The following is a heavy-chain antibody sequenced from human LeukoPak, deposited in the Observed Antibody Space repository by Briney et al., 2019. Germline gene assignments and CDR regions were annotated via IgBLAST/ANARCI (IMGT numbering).Heavy chain of an antibody. V-gene: IGHV1-8*01. Sequence: ASVKVSCKASGYTFTSYDINWVRQATGQGLEWIGWMNPNSGNTGYAQKFQGRVTMTRNTSISTAYMELSSLRSEDTAVYYCARGFKYYDFWSGYYNPYYYYGMDVWGQGTTVTVSS. J-gene: IGHJ6*02. D-gene: IGHD3-3*01. CDR1: GYTFTSYD. CDR3: ARGFKYYDFWSGYYNPYYYYGMDV. CDR2: MNPNSGNT.